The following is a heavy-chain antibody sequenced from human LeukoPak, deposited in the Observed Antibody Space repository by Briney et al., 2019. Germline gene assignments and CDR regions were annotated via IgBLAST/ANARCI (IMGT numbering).Heavy chain of an antibody. CDR2: IYSGGEK. V-gene: IGHV3-53*01. CDR1: GFTVRSNY. J-gene: IGHJ4*02. D-gene: IGHD4-17*01. Sequence: PGGSLRLSCAVSGFTVRSNYMSWVRQAPGKGPEWVSVIYSGGEKFYADSVKGRFTISRDNFKNTLYLQMNSLRVEDTAVYYCARDHPDYGDSYWGQGTLVTVSS. CDR3: ARDHPDYGDSY.